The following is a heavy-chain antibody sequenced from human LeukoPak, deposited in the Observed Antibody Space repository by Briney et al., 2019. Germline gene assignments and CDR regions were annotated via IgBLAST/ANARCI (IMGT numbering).Heavy chain of an antibody. CDR3: ARERSGWFFSN. CDR1: GYSFTSYG. D-gene: IGHD6-19*01. Sequence: RASVKVSCTASGYSFTSYGITWVRHAPGQGLEWMGWINPYNGNTNYAQKLQGRVTMTTDTSTSTAYMDLRSLRSDDTAVYYCARERSGWFFSNWGQGTLVTVSS. V-gene: IGHV1-18*01. J-gene: IGHJ4*02. CDR2: INPYNGNT.